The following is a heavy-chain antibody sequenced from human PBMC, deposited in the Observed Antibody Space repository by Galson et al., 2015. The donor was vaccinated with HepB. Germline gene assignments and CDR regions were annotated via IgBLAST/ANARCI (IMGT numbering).Heavy chain of an antibody. J-gene: IGHJ4*02. V-gene: IGHV1-69*01. CDR2: IIPLFGTA. Sequence: VKVSCKASGGTFNTYAMNWVRQAPGQGLEWVGGIIPLFGTADYSQRFQGRVTITADGSTTTAYMELSSLTSDDTAVYYCARGSAYFDDWGQGTQVTVSS. CDR1: GGTFNTYA. CDR3: ARGSAYFDD.